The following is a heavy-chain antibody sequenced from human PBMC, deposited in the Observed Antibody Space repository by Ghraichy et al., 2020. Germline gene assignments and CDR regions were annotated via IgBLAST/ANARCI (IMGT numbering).Heavy chain of an antibody. V-gene: IGHV3-23*01. D-gene: IGHD1-26*01. CDR1: GFTFSSYA. CDR2: ISGSGGST. Sequence: GGSLRLSCAASGFTFSSYAMSWVRQAPGKGLEWVSAISGSGGSTYYADSVKGRFTISRDNSKNTLYLQMNSLRAEDTAVYYCAKDTSGVALGATGWGDAFDIWGQGTMVTVSS. CDR3: AKDTSGVALGATGWGDAFDI. J-gene: IGHJ3*02.